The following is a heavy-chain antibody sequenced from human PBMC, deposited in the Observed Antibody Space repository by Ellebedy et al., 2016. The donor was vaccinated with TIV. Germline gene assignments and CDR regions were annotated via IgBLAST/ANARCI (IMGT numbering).Heavy chain of an antibody. CDR1: GFTFSDHY. CDR2: ISGSSTYT. D-gene: IGHD4-17*01. V-gene: IGHV3-11*03. CDR3: ANGDYGHYGGAFDI. J-gene: IGHJ3*02. Sequence: GGSLRLXXAVSGFTFSDHYMNWIRQAPGKGLEWVSYISGSSTYTNYADSVKGRFTISRDNAKNSLYLQLNSLRADDTAVYYCANGDYGHYGGAFDIWGQGTVVTVSS.